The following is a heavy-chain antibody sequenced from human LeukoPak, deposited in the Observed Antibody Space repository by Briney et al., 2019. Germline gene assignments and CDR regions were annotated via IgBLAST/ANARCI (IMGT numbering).Heavy chain of an antibody. CDR3: ARSELNDYSRY. CDR2: IYYSGST. V-gene: IGHV4-39*01. Sequence: SSETLSLTCTVSGGSISSSSYYWGWLRQPPGKGLEWIGSIYYSGSTYYNPSLKSRVTLSIDTSKNEFSLNVRAVTAADTAVYYCARSELNDYSRYWGQGILVIVSS. J-gene: IGHJ4*02. CDR1: GGSISSSSYY. D-gene: IGHD4-11*01.